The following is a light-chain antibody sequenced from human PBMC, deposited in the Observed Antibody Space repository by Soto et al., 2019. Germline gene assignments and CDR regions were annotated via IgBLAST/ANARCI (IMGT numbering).Light chain of an antibody. CDR3: QQGNNWPIFT. CDR2: TTS. CDR1: QSVSKS. Sequence: EIVLTQSPGTLSLSPGERGTLSCRASQSVSKSLAWYQQKPGQAPRLLIYTTSNRATGIPARFSGSGSRTDFTLTISSLEPEDFAVYYCQQGNNWPIFTFGPGTKVDIK. J-gene: IGKJ3*01. V-gene: IGKV3-11*01.